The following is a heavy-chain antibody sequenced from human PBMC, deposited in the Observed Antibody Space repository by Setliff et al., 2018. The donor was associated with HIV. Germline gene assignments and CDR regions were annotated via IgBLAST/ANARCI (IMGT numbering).Heavy chain of an antibody. V-gene: IGHV4-4*07. CDR2: IYARGGT. J-gene: IGHJ4*02. CDR1: GGSISSYY. D-gene: IGHD4-17*01. CDR3: VGDETTVTFDY. Sequence: SETLSLTCSVSGGSISSYYWSWIRQPAGKGLEWIGRIYARGGTNYNPSLESRVTMSVDTSMNQFSLKLTSVTAADTAVYYCVGDETTVTFDYWGQGTLGTVSS.